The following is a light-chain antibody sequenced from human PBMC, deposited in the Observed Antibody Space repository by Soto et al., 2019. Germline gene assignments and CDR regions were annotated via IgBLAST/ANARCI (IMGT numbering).Light chain of an antibody. J-gene: IGKJ1*01. V-gene: IGKV1-5*01. CDR1: QSVGSW. CDR2: DGT. CDR3: QQYESHSEA. Sequence: DIQLTQSPSTLSASVGDRVSITCWASQSVGSWLAWHQKKPGKAPKLLIFDGTYLESGVPSRFSGSGSGIEFTLTINDLQPDDSATYYCQQYESHSEAFGQGTKVEVK.